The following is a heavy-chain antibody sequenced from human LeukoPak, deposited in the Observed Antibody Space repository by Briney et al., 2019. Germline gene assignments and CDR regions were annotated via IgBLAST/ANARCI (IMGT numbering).Heavy chain of an antibody. V-gene: IGHV4-34*01. CDR2: INHSGST. CDR1: GGSFSGYY. J-gene: IGHJ4*02. CDR3: ARGRYCSGGSCYSSGPPPNYYFDY. D-gene: IGHD2-15*01. Sequence: SESLSLTYAFCGGSFSGYYWSWIRQPPGKGLEWIGEINHSGSTNYNQSLKSRVTISVDTSKNQFSLKLSSVTAADTAVYYCARGRYCSGGSCYSSGPPPNYYFDYWGQGTLVTVSS.